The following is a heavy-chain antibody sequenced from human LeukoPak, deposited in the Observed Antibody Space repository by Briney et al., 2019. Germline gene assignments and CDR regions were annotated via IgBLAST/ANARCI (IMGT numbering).Heavy chain of an antibody. CDR3: ARGSYYYDSSGYRREFDY. Sequence: GGSLRLSCAASGFXFSSYCINWVRQAPGKGPEWVSSISSSSSYIYYADSVKGRFTISRDNAKNSLYLQMNSLRDEDTAVYYCARGSYYYDSSGYRREFDYWGQGTLVTVSS. CDR2: ISSSSSYI. J-gene: IGHJ4*02. V-gene: IGHV3-21*01. D-gene: IGHD3-22*01. CDR1: GFXFSSYC.